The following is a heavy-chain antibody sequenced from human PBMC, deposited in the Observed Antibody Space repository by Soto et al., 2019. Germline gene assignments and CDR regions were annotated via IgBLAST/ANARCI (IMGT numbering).Heavy chain of an antibody. Sequence: GGSLRLSCAASGLAFSRAGMHWVRHAPGKGLEWVAVISDDGSNKYYADSVKGRFTISRDNSNNALYLQMDSLRLDDSAVYYCAKDKGKTYFDYWGQGTLVTVSS. CDR1: GLAFSRAG. D-gene: IGHD3-10*01. V-gene: IGHV3-30*18. CDR2: ISDDGSNK. J-gene: IGHJ4*02. CDR3: AKDKGKTYFDY.